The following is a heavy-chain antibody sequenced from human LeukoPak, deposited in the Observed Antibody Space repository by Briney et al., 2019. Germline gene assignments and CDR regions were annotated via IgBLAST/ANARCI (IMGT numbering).Heavy chain of an antibody. CDR3: ARGRSGYGPFDAFDI. D-gene: IGHD3-22*01. CDR2: ISGSGVNT. CDR1: GYTFSSYS. V-gene: IGHV3-23*01. Sequence: GGSLRLSCTASGYTFSSYSMTWVRQAPGKGLEWVSAISGSGVNTCYADSVKGRFAASRGNSKNTLYLQMNSLRAEDTAVYYCARGRSGYGPFDAFDIWGQGTWVTVSS. J-gene: IGHJ3*02.